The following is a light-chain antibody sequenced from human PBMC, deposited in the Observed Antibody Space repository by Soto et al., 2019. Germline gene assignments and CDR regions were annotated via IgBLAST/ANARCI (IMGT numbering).Light chain of an antibody. CDR3: CSYANSGTFFVV. CDR2: EGS. Sequence: QSVLTQPASVSGSPGQSITISCTGTSSDAGSYNLVSWYQHHPGKAPKLMIYEGSKRPSGVSHRFSGSKSGNTASLTISGVQAEDEADYYCCSYANSGTFFVVFGGGTKVTVL. J-gene: IGLJ2*01. V-gene: IGLV2-23*03. CDR1: SSDAGSYNL.